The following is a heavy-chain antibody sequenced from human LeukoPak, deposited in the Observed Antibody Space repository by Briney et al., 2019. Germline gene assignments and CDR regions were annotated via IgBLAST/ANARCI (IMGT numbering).Heavy chain of an antibody. V-gene: IGHV1-8*03. D-gene: IGHD3-3*01. CDR3: ARGFGYYDFWSGYYDY. CDR2: MNPNSGNT. CDR1: GYTFTSYD. J-gene: IGHJ4*02. Sequence: ASVKVSCKASGYTFTSYDINWVRQATGQGLEWMGWMNPNSGNTGYAQKFQGRATVTRNTSISTAYMELSSLRSEDTAVYYCARGFGYYDFWSGYYDYWGQGTLVTVSS.